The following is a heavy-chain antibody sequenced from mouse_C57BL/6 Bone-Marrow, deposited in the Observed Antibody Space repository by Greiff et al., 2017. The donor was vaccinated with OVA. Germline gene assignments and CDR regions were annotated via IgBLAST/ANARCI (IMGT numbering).Heavy chain of an antibody. CDR1: GYTFTSYW. V-gene: IGHV1-5*01. Sequence: EVQLQQSGTVLVRPGASVKMSCKTSGYTFTSYWMHWVKQRPGQGLEWIGAIYPGNSDTSYNQKFKGKAKLTAVTSASTAYMELSSLTNEDSAVYYGTRSGAGQYYALDYWGQGTSVTVSS. J-gene: IGHJ4*01. CDR3: TRSGAGQYYALDY. CDR2: IYPGNSDT. D-gene: IGHD3-1*01.